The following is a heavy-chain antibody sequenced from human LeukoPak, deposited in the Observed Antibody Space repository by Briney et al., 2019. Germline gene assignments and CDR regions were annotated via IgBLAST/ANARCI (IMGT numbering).Heavy chain of an antibody. J-gene: IGHJ4*02. V-gene: IGHV3-23*01. D-gene: IGHD3-22*01. CDR2: ISGSGINT. CDR3: AKVPWYYYDSSGYWVDY. CDR1: GFTFRSYA. Sequence: HPGGSLRLSCAASGFTFRSYAMSWVRQAPGKGLEWVSAISGSGINTYYADSVKGRFTISRDNSKNTLYLQMNSLRAEDTAVYYCAKVPWYYYDSSGYWVDYWGQGTLVTVSS.